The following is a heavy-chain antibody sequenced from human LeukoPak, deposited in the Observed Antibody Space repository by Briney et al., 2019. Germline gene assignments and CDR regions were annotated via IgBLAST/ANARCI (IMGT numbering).Heavy chain of an antibody. CDR3: ARDNGKFPSAATGDFDY. D-gene: IGHD6-13*01. CDR1: GFTFSSYA. Sequence: GSLRLPCAASGFTFSSYAMHWVRQAPGKGLEWVAVISYDGSNKYYADSVKGRFTISRDNSKNTLYLQMNSLRAEDTAVYYCARDNGKFPSAATGDFDYWGQGTLVTVSS. J-gene: IGHJ4*02. CDR2: ISYDGSNK. V-gene: IGHV3-30*04.